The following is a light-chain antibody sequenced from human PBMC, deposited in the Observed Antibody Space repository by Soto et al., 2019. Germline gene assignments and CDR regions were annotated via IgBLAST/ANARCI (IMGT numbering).Light chain of an antibody. CDR2: KTS. V-gene: IGKV1-5*03. CDR1: QSISPW. Sequence: DIQMTQFPSTLSASVGDRVTITCRASQSISPWWAWYQQKQGRPPKLLIHKTSSLQRGVPSRFSGSESGTDFTLTISSLQPDDFATYYCQQYTTFALTFGRGTRVELK. J-gene: IGKJ1*01. CDR3: QQYTTFALT.